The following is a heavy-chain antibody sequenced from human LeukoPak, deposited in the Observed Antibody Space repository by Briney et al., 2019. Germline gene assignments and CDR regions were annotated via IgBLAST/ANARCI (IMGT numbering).Heavy chain of an antibody. CDR3: ASYSSSRGDIEY. J-gene: IGHJ4*02. Sequence: PEGSLRLSCAASGFTFSTFWMNWVRQAPGKGLEWVANIKQDGTEKHYLDSVKGRFTISRDNAKNSLYLQMDSLRAEDTAVYYCASYSSSRGDIEYWGQGTLVTVSS. D-gene: IGHD3-10*01. CDR2: IKQDGTEK. V-gene: IGHV3-7*02. CDR1: GFTFSTFW.